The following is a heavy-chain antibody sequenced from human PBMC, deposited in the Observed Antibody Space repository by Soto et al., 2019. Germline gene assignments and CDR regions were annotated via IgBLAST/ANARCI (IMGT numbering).Heavy chain of an antibody. V-gene: IGHV4-31*03. D-gene: IGHD5-12*01. Sequence: QVQLQESGPGLVKPSQTLSLTCTVAGVSISSGGYYWSWIRQHPGKGMEWIGYIYYSGSTYYTPPLKSRVTISVDRSKNQFSLKLSSGTAADTAVYYCARDQRGYSCTEPSGCDYLGQGTLVTVSS. CDR1: GVSISSGGYY. J-gene: IGHJ4*02. CDR3: ARDQRGYSCTEPSGCDY. CDR2: IYYSGST.